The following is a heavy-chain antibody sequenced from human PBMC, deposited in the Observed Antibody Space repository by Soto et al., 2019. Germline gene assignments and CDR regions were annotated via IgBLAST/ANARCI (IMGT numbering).Heavy chain of an antibody. CDR2: INHSGST. V-gene: IGHV4-34*01. CDR3: ASGAAGNRMDYFDY. Sequence: PSETLSLTCAVYGGSFSGYYWSWIRQPPGKGLEWIGEINHSGSTNYNPSLKSRVTISVDTSKNQFSLKLSSVTAADTAVYYCASGAAGNRMDYFDYWGQGTLVTVSS. CDR1: GGSFSGYY. J-gene: IGHJ4*02. D-gene: IGHD6-13*01.